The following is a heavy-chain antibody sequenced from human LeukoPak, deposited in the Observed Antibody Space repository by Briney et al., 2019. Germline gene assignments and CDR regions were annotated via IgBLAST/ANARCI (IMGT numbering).Heavy chain of an antibody. D-gene: IGHD4-17*01. CDR3: ARSSRYGDYHY. J-gene: IGHJ4*02. V-gene: IGHV4-59*08. CDR2: IYYSGST. Sequence: PSETLSLTCIVSGDSVSGYYWNWIRQPPGKGLEWIGYIYYSGSTNYNPSLKSRVTISVDTSKNQFSLKLSSVTAADTAVYYCARSSRYGDYHYWGQGTLVTVSS. CDR1: GDSVSGYY.